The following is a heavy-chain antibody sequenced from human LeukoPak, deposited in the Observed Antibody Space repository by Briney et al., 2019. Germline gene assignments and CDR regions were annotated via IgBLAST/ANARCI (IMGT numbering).Heavy chain of an antibody. V-gene: IGHV3-7*01. J-gene: IGHJ6*02. D-gene: IGHD6-19*01. CDR2: IKQDGSEK. Sequence: GGSLRLSCAASGFTFSSYWMSWVRQAPGKGLEWVANIKQDGSEKYYVDSVKGRFTISRDNAKNSLYLQMNSLRAEDTAVYYCARIFGGWYSYYYSGRDVWGQGTTVTVSS. CDR3: ARIFGGWYSYYYSGRDV. CDR1: GFTFSSYW.